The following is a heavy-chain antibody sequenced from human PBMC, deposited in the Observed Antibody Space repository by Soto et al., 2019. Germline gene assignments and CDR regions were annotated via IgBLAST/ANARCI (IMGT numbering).Heavy chain of an antibody. V-gene: IGHV3-30-3*01. D-gene: IGHD6-19*01. CDR1: GXPFCSYT. CDR2: ISYDGSNK. Sequence: GSLRLSCAASGXPFCSYTIHWVRQAPGKGLEWVAVISYDGSNKYYADSVKGRFTISRYNSKNTMYLQMNSLRAEDTAVYYCASGPIAVDGTRWAQGTLVPVSS. J-gene: IGHJ4*02. CDR3: ASGPIAVDGTR.